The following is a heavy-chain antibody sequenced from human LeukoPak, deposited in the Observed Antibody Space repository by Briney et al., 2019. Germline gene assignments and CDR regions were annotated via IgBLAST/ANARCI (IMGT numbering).Heavy chain of an antibody. V-gene: IGHV1-18*01. D-gene: IGHD3-3*01. CDR1: GYTFTSCG. CDR2: ISAYNGNT. J-gene: IGHJ4*02. Sequence: ASVKVSCKASGYTFTSCGISWVRQAPGQGLEWMGWISAYNGNTNYAQKLQGRVTMTTDTSTSTAYMELRSLRSGDTAVYYCARDPTNPYDFWSGYHYFDYWGQGTLVTVSS. CDR3: ARDPTNPYDFWSGYHYFDY.